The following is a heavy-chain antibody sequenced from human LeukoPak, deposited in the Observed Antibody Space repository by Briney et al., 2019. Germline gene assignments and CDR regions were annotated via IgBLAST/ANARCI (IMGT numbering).Heavy chain of an antibody. Sequence: PPETLSLTCAVYGGSFSGYYWSWIRQPPGKGLEWIGEINHSGSTNYNPSLKSRVTISVDTSKNQFSLKLSSVTAADTAVYYCARGVRQWLVFFAFDIWGQGTMVTVSS. V-gene: IGHV4-34*01. J-gene: IGHJ3*02. CDR3: ARGVRQWLVFFAFDI. CDR1: GGSFSGYY. D-gene: IGHD6-19*01. CDR2: INHSGST.